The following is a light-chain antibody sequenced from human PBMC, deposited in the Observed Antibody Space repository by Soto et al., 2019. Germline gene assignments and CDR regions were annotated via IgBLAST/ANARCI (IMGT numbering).Light chain of an antibody. CDR2: DAS. Sequence: DIQMTQSPSTLSASVGDRVTITCRASQSISSWLAWYQQKPGKAPKLLTYDASSLESGVPSRFSGSGSGTEFTLTISSLQPDDFATYYCQQYNSYSWTLGQGTKVDIK. V-gene: IGKV1-5*01. CDR3: QQYNSYSWT. CDR1: QSISSW. J-gene: IGKJ1*01.